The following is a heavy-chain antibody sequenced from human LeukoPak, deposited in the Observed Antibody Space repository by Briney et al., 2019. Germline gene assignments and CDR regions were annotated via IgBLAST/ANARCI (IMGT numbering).Heavy chain of an antibody. D-gene: IGHD6-25*01. J-gene: IGHJ4*02. CDR1: GFTFSSYG. CDR3: ARDHIQHSSDGSGYVFDK. Sequence: PGGSLRPSCAASGFTFSSYGMSWVCQAPGKGLEWVAVMTDDGSNKYYADSVKGRFTISRDNSQNTVHLQMISLRVVDTAVYYCARDHIQHSSDGSGYVFDKWGAGTLV. CDR2: MTDDGSNK. V-gene: IGHV3-30*03.